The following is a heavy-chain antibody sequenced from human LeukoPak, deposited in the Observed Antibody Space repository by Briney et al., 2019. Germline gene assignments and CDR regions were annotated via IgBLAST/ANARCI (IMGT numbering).Heavy chain of an antibody. D-gene: IGHD3-10*01. V-gene: IGHV3-48*04. CDR3: ARTGMVRGVIVRYFDL. CDR2: ISSSSSTI. J-gene: IGHJ2*01. CDR1: GFTFSSYS. Sequence: GGSPRLSCAASGFTFSSYSMNWVRQAPGKGLEWVSYISSSSSTIYYADSVKGRFTISRDNAKNSLYLQMNSLRAEDTAVYYCARTGMVRGVIVRYFDLWGRGTLVTVSS.